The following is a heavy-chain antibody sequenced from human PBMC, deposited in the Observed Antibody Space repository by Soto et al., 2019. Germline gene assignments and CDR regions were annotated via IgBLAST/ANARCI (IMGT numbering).Heavy chain of an antibody. D-gene: IGHD3-22*01. CDR1: GFTFSSYS. CDR3: ARGYYDSSRYYLWAFDI. Sequence: GGSLRLSCAASGFTFSSYSMNWVRQAPGKGLEWVSSISGSSSYIYYAYSVKGRFTISREKAKNSLYLQMNSLRAEDTAVYYCARGYYDSSRYYLWAFDIGGQGTMVTVSS. CDR2: ISGSSSYI. V-gene: IGHV3-21*01. J-gene: IGHJ3*02.